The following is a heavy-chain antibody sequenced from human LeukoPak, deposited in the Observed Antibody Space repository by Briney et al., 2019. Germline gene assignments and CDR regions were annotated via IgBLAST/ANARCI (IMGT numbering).Heavy chain of an antibody. CDR1: GGSISSGGYS. V-gene: IGHV4-31*03. CDR2: IYYSGST. J-gene: IGHJ3*02. CDR3: ARDRRVVLDSSGYYYSPNHDAFDI. D-gene: IGHD3-22*01. Sequence: SQTLSLTCTVSGGSISSGGYSWSWIRQHPGKGLEWIGYIYYSGSTYYNPSLKSRVTISVDTSKDQFSLKLSSVTAADTAVYYCARDRRVVLDSSGYYYSPNHDAFDIWGQGTMVTVSS.